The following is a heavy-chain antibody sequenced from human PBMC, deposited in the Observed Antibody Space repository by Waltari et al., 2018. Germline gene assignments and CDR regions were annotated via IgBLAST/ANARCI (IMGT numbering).Heavy chain of an antibody. D-gene: IGHD5-12*01. CDR1: GFTFSTYT. CDR3: ARGRNGYIQDVFDI. CDR2: ISSTTTT. V-gene: IGHV3-48*01. Sequence: EVHLVASGGGLVQPGESLRLSCAASGFTFSTYTMNWVRQAPGKGLEWVSYISSTTTTYYADYVKGRFTISRDNAKNSLYLQMNSLRAEDTALYYCARGRNGYIQDVFDIWGQGTMVSVSS. J-gene: IGHJ3*02.